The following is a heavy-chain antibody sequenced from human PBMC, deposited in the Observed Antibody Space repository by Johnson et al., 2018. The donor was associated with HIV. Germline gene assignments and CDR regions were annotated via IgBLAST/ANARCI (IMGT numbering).Heavy chain of an antibody. CDR2: ISYDESNK. D-gene: IGHD3-3*01. Sequence: QVQLVESGGGVVQPGRSLRLSCAASAFTFSSYAMHWVRQAPGKGLEWVAVISYDESNKYYVDSVKGRFTISRDNSKNTLYLQMNSLRAEDTAVYYCARDRAYYDFWSGYPENYDAFDIWGPGTLVTVSS. V-gene: IGHV3-30*04. CDR3: ARDRAYYDFWSGYPENYDAFDI. J-gene: IGHJ3*02. CDR1: AFTFSSYA.